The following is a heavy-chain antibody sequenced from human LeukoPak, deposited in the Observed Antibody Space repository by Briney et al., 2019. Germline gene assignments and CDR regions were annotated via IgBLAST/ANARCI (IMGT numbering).Heavy chain of an antibody. J-gene: IGHJ3*02. Sequence: RASLNISCKCSGYRFTTYWIGCVRQIPGKGLEWMGIIYPGDSDIRYSPSFQGQVTISADKSITTAYLQWNSLKASETAMYYCARQTGDNAFDIWGRGTMVTVSS. CDR3: ARQTGDNAFDI. CDR1: GYRFTTYW. D-gene: IGHD7-27*01. CDR2: IYPGDSDI. V-gene: IGHV5-51*01.